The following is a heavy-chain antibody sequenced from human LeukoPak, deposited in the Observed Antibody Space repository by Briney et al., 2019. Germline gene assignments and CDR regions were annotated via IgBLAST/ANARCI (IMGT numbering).Heavy chain of an antibody. J-gene: IGHJ4*02. D-gene: IGHD3-9*01. V-gene: IGHV4-59*11. CDR2: IYYSGST. CDR3: AREVRPHYDILTGYEKNYFDY. Sequence: SETPSLTCTVSGGSISSHYWSWIRQPPGKGLEWIGYIYYSGSTNYNPSLKSRVTISVDTSKNQFSLKLSSVTAADTAVYYCAREVRPHYDILTGYEKNYFDYWGQGTLVTVSS. CDR1: GGSISSHY.